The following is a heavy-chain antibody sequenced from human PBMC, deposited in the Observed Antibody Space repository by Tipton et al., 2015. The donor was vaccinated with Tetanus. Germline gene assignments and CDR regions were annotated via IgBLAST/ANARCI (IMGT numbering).Heavy chain of an antibody. Sequence: TLSLTCTISGDSMSPYYWGWIRQPPGKGLEWIGSISYSGRTYYNPSLKSRVTMSVDTSKKHFSLRLRSVTAADTAVYYCARLREIVSRSGWAFDYWGQGTLVTVSS. CDR1: GDSMSPYY. V-gene: IGHV4-39*02. CDR2: ISYSGRT. J-gene: IGHJ4*02. D-gene: IGHD5/OR15-5a*01. CDR3: ARLREIVSRSGWAFDY.